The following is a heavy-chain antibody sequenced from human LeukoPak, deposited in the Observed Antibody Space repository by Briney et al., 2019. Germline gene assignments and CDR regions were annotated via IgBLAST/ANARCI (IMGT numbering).Heavy chain of an antibody. J-gene: IGHJ6*03. CDR1: GYSFTSYW. D-gene: IGHD2-8*01. V-gene: IGHV5-51*01. CDR2: IYPDDSDT. CDR3: ARLAFCTNAVCFSNYYYSMDV. Sequence: GESLKISCKGSGYSFTSYWIGWVRQMPGKGLEWMGIIYPDDSDTKYSPSFQGQVTISADRSISTAYLQWSSLKASDTAMYYCARLAFCTNAVCFSNYYYSMDVWGRGTTVTVSS.